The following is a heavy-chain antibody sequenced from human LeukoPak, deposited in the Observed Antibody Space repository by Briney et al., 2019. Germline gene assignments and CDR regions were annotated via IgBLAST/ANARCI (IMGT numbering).Heavy chain of an antibody. CDR2: IYTSGST. Sequence: IGRIYTSGSTNYNPSLKSRVTISVDTSKNQFSLKLSSVTAADTAVYYCARWRADYYYGMDVWGQGTTVTVSS. CDR3: ARWRADYYYGMDV. J-gene: IGHJ6*02. V-gene: IGHV4-61*02. D-gene: IGHD3-3*01.